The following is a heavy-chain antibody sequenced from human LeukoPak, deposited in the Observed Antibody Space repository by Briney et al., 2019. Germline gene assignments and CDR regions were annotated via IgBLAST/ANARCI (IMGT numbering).Heavy chain of an antibody. Sequence: GGSLRLSCAASGFTFTNYAMSWVRQAPGKGLEWVSAISGSGGSTYYADSVKGRFTISRDNSKNTLYLQMNSLRAEDTAVYYCARDASIAAATYFDYWGQGTLVTVSS. V-gene: IGHV3-23*01. D-gene: IGHD6-13*01. J-gene: IGHJ4*02. CDR2: ISGSGGST. CDR3: ARDASIAAATYFDY. CDR1: GFTFTNYA.